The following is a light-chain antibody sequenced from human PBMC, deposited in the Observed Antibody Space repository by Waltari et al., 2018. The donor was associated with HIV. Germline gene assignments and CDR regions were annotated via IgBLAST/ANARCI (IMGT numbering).Light chain of an antibody. CDR3: GTWDRTLGGGV. J-gene: IGLJ3*02. Sequence: QSVLTQPPSVSAAPGQTVTISCSRSSSNIGNDYVSWYQHVPGAAPRPLIYDNTKRPSGIPDRFSGSKSGTSATLAITGLQTGDEADYYCGTWDRTLGGGVFGGGTKLTVL. CDR2: DNT. V-gene: IGLV1-51*01. CDR1: SSNIGNDY.